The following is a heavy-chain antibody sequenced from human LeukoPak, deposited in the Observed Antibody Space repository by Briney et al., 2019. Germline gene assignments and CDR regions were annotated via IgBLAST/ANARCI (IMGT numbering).Heavy chain of an antibody. D-gene: IGHD2-2*01. CDR1: GGSISSYY. CDR3: ARRSVVPAVFNWFDP. J-gene: IGHJ5*02. V-gene: IGHV4-59*01. CDR2: IYYSGST. Sequence: PSETLSLTCTVSGGSISSYYWSWIRQPPGKGLEWIGYIYYSGSTNYNPSLKSRVTISVDTSKNQFSLKLSSVTAADTAVYYCARRSVVPAVFNWFDPWGQGTLVTVSS.